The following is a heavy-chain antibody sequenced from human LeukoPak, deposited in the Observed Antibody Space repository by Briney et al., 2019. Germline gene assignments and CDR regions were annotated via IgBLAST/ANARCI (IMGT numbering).Heavy chain of an antibody. CDR3: ARGVGGYCSGGSCYSGPNWFDP. CDR1: GGSISSGSCY. V-gene: IGHV4-61*02. J-gene: IGHJ5*02. CDR2: IYTSGST. Sequence: PSETLSLTCTASGGSISSGSCYWSWIRQPAGKGLEWIGRIYTSGSTNYNPSLKSRVTISVDTSKNQFSLKLSSVTAADTAVYYCARGVGGYCSGGSCYSGPNWFDPWGQGTLVTVSS. D-gene: IGHD2-15*01.